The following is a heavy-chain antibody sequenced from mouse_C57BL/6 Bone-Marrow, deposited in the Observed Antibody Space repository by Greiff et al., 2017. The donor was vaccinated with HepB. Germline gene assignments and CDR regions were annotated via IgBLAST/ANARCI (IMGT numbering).Heavy chain of an antibody. CDR3: ARPYL. CDR2: ISNGGGST. Sequence: EVQVVESGGGLVQPGGSLKLSCAASGFTFSDYYMYWVRQTPEKRLEWVAYISNGGGSTYYPDTVKGRFTISRDNAKNTLYLQMSRLKSEDTAMYYCARPYLWGQGTLVTVSA. CDR1: GFTFSDYY. D-gene: IGHD5-5*01. J-gene: IGHJ3*01. V-gene: IGHV5-12*01.